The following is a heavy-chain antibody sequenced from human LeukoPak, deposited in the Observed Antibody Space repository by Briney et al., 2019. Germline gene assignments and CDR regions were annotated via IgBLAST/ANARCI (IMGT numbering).Heavy chain of an antibody. CDR2: ISGSGGST. D-gene: IGHD6-19*01. V-gene: IGHV3-23*01. CDR1: GFTFSSYG. J-gene: IGHJ4*02. CDR3: ASLDSSGWPAFDY. Sequence: GGSLRLSCAASGFTFSSYGMSWVRQAPGKGLEWVSAISGSGGSTYYADSVKGRFTISRDNSKNTLYLQMNSLRAEDTAVYYCASLDSSGWPAFDYWGQGTLVTVSS.